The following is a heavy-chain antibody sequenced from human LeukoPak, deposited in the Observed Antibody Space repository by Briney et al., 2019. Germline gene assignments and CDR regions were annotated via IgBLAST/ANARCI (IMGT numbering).Heavy chain of an antibody. Sequence: GGSLRLSCAASGFTFSSYWMDWVRQAPGKGLEWEANIKQGGSEKYYVDSVKGRFTISRDNAKNSLYLQMNSLRAEDTAVYYCARAFYDSSGYYYPIGYWGQGTLVTVSS. V-gene: IGHV3-7*04. D-gene: IGHD3-22*01. CDR3: ARAFYDSSGYYYPIGY. CDR1: GFTFSSYW. J-gene: IGHJ4*02. CDR2: IKQGGSEK.